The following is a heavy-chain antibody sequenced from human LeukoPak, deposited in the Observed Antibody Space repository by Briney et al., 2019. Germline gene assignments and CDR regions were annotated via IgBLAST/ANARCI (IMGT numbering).Heavy chain of an antibody. CDR3: AREPRGVVTADPLVVFLDY. CDR1: GYSISSGYY. J-gene: IGHJ4*02. D-gene: IGHD2-21*02. Sequence: KPSETLSLTCTVSGYSISSGYYWGWIRQPPGKGLEWIGSIYHSGSTYYNPSLKSRVTISVDTSKNQFSLKLGSVTAADTAVYYCAREPRGVVTADPLVVFLDYWGQGTLVTVSS. CDR2: IYHSGST. V-gene: IGHV4-38-2*02.